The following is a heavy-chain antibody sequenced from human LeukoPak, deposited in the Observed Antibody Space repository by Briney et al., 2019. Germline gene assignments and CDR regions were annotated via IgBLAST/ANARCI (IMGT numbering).Heavy chain of an antibody. CDR3: AKSGSVTMVRGVIPDY. V-gene: IGHV3-23*01. CDR2: ISGSGGST. Sequence: GGSLRLSCAASGFTFSSFAMSWVRQAPGKGLEWVSAISGSGGSTYYADSVKGRFTISRDNSKNTLYLQMNSLRAEDTAVYYCAKSGSVTMVRGVIPDYWGQGTLVTVSS. CDR1: GFTFSSFA. J-gene: IGHJ4*02. D-gene: IGHD3-10*01.